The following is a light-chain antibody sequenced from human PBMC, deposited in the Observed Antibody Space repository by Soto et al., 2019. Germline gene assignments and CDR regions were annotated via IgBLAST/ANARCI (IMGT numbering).Light chain of an antibody. J-gene: IGKJ5*01. Sequence: DIQMTQSPSSLSASVGDRVTITCRASQSISSYLNWYQQKPGKAPKLLIYAASSLQSGVPSRFSGSGSGTEFTLTISRLEPEDFAVYYCQQYGSSPPDTFGQGTRLEIK. CDR1: QSISSY. V-gene: IGKV1-39*01. CDR3: QQYGSSPPDT. CDR2: AAS.